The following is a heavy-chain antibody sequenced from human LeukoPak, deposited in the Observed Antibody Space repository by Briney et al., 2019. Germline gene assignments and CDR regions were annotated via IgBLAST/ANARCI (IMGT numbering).Heavy chain of an antibody. J-gene: IGHJ4*02. D-gene: IGHD2-21*01. CDR1: GFTLSPYW. CDR3: ARGDRRFEY. V-gene: IGHV3-7*03. Sequence: GGSLRLSCAASGFTLSPYWMTWVRQAPGKGLEWVANIKEDGSERYYVDSVKGRFTISRDNAKNSLYLQMNSLRAEDTAVYYCARGDRRFEYWGQGTLVTVSS. CDR2: IKEDGSER.